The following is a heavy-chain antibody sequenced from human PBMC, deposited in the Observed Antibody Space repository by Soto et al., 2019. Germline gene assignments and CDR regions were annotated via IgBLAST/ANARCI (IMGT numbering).Heavy chain of an antibody. Sequence: EVQLVESGGGLVQPGRSLRLSCAASGFTFDDHAMVWVRQVPGKGLEWVSGISWNSGSIGYADSVKGRFTISRDNAKNSLYLQMNSLRAEDTAVYYCAKGGITMVRGVIIDEGGGYWGQGTLVTVSS. CDR2: ISWNSGSI. V-gene: IGHV3-9*01. J-gene: IGHJ4*02. CDR3: AKGGITMVRGVIIDEGGGY. D-gene: IGHD3-10*01. CDR1: GFTFDDHA.